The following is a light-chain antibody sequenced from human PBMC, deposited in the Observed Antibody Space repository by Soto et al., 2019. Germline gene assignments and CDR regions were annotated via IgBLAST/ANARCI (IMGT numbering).Light chain of an antibody. Sequence: EIVMTQSPATLSVSPGERATLSCRASQSVRSNLAWYRQKPGQAPRLLIYGASTRATGIAARFSGSGSGTEFTLTISSLQSEDFAVYYCQQYNNWPRTFGQGTKVEIK. CDR3: QQYNNWPRT. CDR1: QSVRSN. V-gene: IGKV3-15*01. CDR2: GAS. J-gene: IGKJ1*01.